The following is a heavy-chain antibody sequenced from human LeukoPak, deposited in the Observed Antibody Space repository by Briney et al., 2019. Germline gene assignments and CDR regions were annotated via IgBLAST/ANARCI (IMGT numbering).Heavy chain of an antibody. V-gene: IGHV3-23*01. CDR1: GFTFSSYA. CDR3: AKDLDDIVVVPGNP. Sequence: PGGTLRLSCEASGFTFSSYAMSWVRQAPGKGLEWVSAIIGSGGSTYYAESVKGRFTISRDTSKNTLYLQMSSLRAEDTAVYYCAKDLDDIVVVPGNPWGQGTLVTVSS. CDR2: IIGSGGST. J-gene: IGHJ5*02. D-gene: IGHD2-2*01.